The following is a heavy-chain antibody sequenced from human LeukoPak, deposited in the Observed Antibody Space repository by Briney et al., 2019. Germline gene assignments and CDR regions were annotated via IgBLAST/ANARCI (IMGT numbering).Heavy chain of an antibody. V-gene: IGHV4-31*03. Sequence: SQTLSLTCTVSGASISDLGYYWSWIRQHPGKGLEWIGYIYYSGSTYYNPSLKSRVTISVDTSKNQFSLKLSSVTAADTAVYYCARVGGKANFDYWGQGTLVTVSS. CDR2: IYYSGST. CDR1: GASISDLGYY. D-gene: IGHD3-16*01. CDR3: ARVGGKANFDY. J-gene: IGHJ4*02.